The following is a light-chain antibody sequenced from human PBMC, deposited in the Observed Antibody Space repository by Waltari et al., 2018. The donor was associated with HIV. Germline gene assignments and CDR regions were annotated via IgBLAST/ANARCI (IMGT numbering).Light chain of an antibody. CDR1: NLRTYS. CDR3: NSRDSAGHHAV. J-gene: IGLJ2*01. CDR2: PIR. Sequence: SSELTQDPAVSVALGQTVRITCHVDNLRTYSSHWYQQKPGQAPVLVISPIRGRPSGVPDRFSGTSSGNTASLTITGAQADDEADYYCNSRDSAGHHAVFGGGTKLTVL. V-gene: IGLV3-19*01.